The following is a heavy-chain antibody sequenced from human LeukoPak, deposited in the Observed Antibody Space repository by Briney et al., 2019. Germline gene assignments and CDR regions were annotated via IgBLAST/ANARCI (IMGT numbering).Heavy chain of an antibody. Sequence: GESLKISCKGSGXRFTSYWIGWVRQMPGKGLEWMGIIYPGDSNTRYRPSFQGQVTISADKSINTAYLQWSSLKASDTAMYCCARAAYYYDRSGYYIGYFDYWGQGTLVTVSS. CDR2: IYPGDSNT. CDR1: GXRFTSYW. CDR3: ARAAYYYDRSGYYIGYFDY. J-gene: IGHJ4*02. D-gene: IGHD3-22*01. V-gene: IGHV5-51*01.